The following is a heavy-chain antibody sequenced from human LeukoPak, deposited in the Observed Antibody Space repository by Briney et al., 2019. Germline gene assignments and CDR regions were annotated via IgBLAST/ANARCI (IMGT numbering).Heavy chain of an antibody. D-gene: IGHD2-2*02. J-gene: IGHJ4*02. CDR3: ARDKNPSRYCSSTSCYTIFDY. CDR1: GYTFTGYY. Sequence: ASVKVSCKASGYTFTGYYMHWVRQAPGQGLEWMGWINPNSGGTNYAQKLQGRVTMTTDTSTSTAYMELRSLRSDDTAVYYCARDKNPSRYCSSTSCYTIFDYWGQGTLVTVSS. V-gene: IGHV1-2*02. CDR2: INPNSGGT.